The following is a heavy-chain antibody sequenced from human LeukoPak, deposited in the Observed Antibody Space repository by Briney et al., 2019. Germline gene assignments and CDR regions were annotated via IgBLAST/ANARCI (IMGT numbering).Heavy chain of an antibody. D-gene: IGHD3-22*01. J-gene: IGHJ5*02. CDR3: ARPYYYDSRIDP. Sequence: SQTLSLTCTVSGGSISSGDYYWSWIRQPPGKGLEWIAYMYYSGSTYYNPSLKSRDTMSADTSKNQLSLKLSSVTAADTAVYYCARPYYYDSRIDPWGQGIRVTVSA. CDR1: GGSISSGDYY. V-gene: IGHV4-30-4*01. CDR2: MYYSGST.